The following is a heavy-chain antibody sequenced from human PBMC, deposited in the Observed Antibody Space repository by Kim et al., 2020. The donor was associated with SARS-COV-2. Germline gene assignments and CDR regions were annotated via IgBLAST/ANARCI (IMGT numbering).Heavy chain of an antibody. Sequence: PSLKRRGTISVDTSKNQFSLKLSSVTAADTAVYYCASSVDIATAVGFDYWGQGTLVTVSS. V-gene: IGHV4-39*01. J-gene: IGHJ4*02. CDR3: ASSVDIATAVGFDY. D-gene: IGHD5-12*01.